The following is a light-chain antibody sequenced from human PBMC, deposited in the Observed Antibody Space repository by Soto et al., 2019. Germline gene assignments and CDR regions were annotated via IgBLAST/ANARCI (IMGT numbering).Light chain of an antibody. V-gene: IGKV3-11*01. J-gene: IGKJ3*01. Sequence: EIVLTQSPATLSLSPGERATLSCGASQSVSSYLAWYQQKPGQAPRLLIYDASNRATGIPARFSGSGSGTDFTLTISSLEPEDFAVYYCQQRTNWPPFTFGPGTKVDI. CDR2: DAS. CDR1: QSVSSY. CDR3: QQRTNWPPFT.